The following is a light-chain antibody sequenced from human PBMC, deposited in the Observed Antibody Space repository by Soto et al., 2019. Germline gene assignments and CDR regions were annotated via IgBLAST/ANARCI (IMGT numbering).Light chain of an antibody. CDR1: QSVSSSY. J-gene: IGKJ1*01. CDR3: QQYGSTRRT. Sequence: LVLTQSPGTLSLSPGERATLSCRASQSVSSSYLAWDKQKPGQAPRLHIYGASSRATGIPDRFSGSGSGTDFTLTISRLEPEDVAVYYCQQYGSTRRTFGQGT. CDR2: GAS. V-gene: IGKV3-20*01.